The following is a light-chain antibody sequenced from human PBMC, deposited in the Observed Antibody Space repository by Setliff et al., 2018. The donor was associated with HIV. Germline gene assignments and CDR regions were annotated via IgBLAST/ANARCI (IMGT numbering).Light chain of an antibody. V-gene: IGLV2-14*03. CDR1: SSDIGGYKF. Sequence: QSVLAQPASVSGSPGQSITISCTGTSSDIGGYKFVSWYQQHPGKAPKLIIYNVSSRPSGVSNRFSGSNSGNTASLTISGLQSEDEADYYCSSYTSSSTYVAFGGGTK. CDR3: SSYTSSSTYVA. J-gene: IGLJ2*01. CDR2: NVS.